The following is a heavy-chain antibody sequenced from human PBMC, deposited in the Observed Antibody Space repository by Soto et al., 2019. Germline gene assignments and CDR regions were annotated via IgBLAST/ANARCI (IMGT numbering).Heavy chain of an antibody. D-gene: IGHD2-2*02. CDR3: SIEYCSSTSCYRDY. V-gene: IGHV1-69*02. J-gene: IGHJ4*02. Sequence: QVQLVQSGAEVKKPGSSVKVSCKASGGTFSSYTISWVRQAPGQGLEWMGRIIPILGIANYAQKFQGRVTITADKYTTTAYMELSRMRSGDTDVDFCSIEYCSSTSCYRDYWGQGTLVTVSS. CDR1: GGTFSSYT. CDR2: IIPILGIA.